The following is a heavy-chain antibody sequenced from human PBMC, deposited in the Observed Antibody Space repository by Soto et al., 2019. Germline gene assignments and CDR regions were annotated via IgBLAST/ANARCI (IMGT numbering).Heavy chain of an antibody. CDR2: ISWDGGST. CDR3: AKGSGSLYYGMDV. V-gene: IGHV3-43*01. D-gene: IGHD5-12*01. J-gene: IGHJ6*02. CDR1: GFTFDDYT. Sequence: PGGSLRLSCAASGFTFDDYTMHWVRQAPGKGLEWVSLISWDGGSTYYADSVKGRFTISRDNSKNSLYLQMNSLRTEDTALYYCAKGSGSLYYGMDVWGQGTTVTVSS.